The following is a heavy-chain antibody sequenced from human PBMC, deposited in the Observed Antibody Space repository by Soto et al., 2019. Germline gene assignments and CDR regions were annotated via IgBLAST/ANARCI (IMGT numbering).Heavy chain of an antibody. J-gene: IGHJ4*02. CDR1: WYNFTNPH. Sequence: VKACSQGRWYNFTNPHFPWGRPVPGQKNEWVGIINPSGGRTNHAQRVQGRVTMTRDTSTSTVYLELSSLRSEDTAVYYCARDRSIRWFYFDYRGQGTLVTVSS. CDR2: INPSGGRT. V-gene: IGHV1-46*01. D-gene: IGHD3-3*02. CDR3: ARDRSIRWFYFDY.